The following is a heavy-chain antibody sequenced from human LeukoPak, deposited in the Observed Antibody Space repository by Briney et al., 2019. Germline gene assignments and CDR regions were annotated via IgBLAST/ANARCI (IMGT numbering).Heavy chain of an antibody. CDR3: AKDVVGQQWPENY. D-gene: IGHD6-19*01. Sequence: GGSLRLSCAASAFTFSRYGMHWVRQAPGKGLEWVAFIRYDGSNKYYADSVKGRFTISRDNSKNTLYLQMNSLRAEDTAVYYCAKDVVGQQWPENYWGQGTLVTVSS. V-gene: IGHV3-30*02. J-gene: IGHJ4*02. CDR1: AFTFSRYG. CDR2: IRYDGSNK.